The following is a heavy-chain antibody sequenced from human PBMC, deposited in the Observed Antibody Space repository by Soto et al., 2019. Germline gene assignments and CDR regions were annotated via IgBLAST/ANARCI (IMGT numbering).Heavy chain of an antibody. J-gene: IGHJ4*02. V-gene: IGHV3-30*14. CDR1: GFTFSNYA. CDR2: ISYDGSNK. Sequence: QVQLVESGGGVVQPGRSLRLSCAASGFTFSNYAMHWVRQAPGKGLEWVAVISYDGSNKYYADSVKGRFTISRDNSKNTVYLQMHSLRAEDTAVYYCARERPHLSSPSVDYLGQGTLVTVSS. CDR3: ARERPHLSSPSVDY. D-gene: IGHD3-16*02.